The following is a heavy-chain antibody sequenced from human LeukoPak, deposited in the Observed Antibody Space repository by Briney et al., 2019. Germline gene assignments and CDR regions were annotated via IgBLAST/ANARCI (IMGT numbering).Heavy chain of an antibody. CDR3: AKDRANAWSSDY. J-gene: IGHJ4*02. D-gene: IGHD3-10*01. V-gene: IGHV3-30*02. CDR1: GFAFSNYA. Sequence: GGSLRLSCAASGFAFSNYAMYWVRQAPGKGLEWMAFTTYDGSDKYYADSVKGRFTISRDNSKNTLYLQMNSLRAEDTAVYYCAKDRANAWSSDYWGQGTLVTVSS. CDR2: TTYDGSDK.